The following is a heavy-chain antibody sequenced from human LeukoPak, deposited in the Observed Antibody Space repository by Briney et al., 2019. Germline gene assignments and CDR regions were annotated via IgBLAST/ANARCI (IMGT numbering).Heavy chain of an antibody. CDR3: AREQAGQYYYDSSGYYGD. V-gene: IGHV3-74*01. D-gene: IGHD3-22*01. J-gene: IGHJ4*02. CDR1: GFTFSSYW. CDR2: INTDGSST. Sequence: GGSLRLSCAASGFTFSSYWMHWVRQAPGKGLVWVSRINTDGSSTSYADSVKGRFTISRDNAKNSLYLQMNSLRAEDTAVYYCAREQAGQYYYDSSGYYGDWGQGTLVTVSS.